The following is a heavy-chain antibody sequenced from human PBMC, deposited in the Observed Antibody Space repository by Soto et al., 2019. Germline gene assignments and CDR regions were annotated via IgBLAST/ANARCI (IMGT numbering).Heavy chain of an antibody. CDR2: IIPIFGTA. Sequence: GASVKVSCKASGGTFSSYAISWVRQAPGQGLEWMGGIIPIFGTANYAQKFQGRVTITADKSTSTAYMELSSLRSEDTAVYYCAREGYYDSSGPPVAFDIWGQGTTVTV. D-gene: IGHD3-22*01. CDR3: AREGYYDSSGPPVAFDI. CDR1: GGTFSSYA. V-gene: IGHV1-69*06. J-gene: IGHJ3*02.